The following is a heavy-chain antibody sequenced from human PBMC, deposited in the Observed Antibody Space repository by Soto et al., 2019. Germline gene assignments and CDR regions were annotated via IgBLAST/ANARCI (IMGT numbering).Heavy chain of an antibody. CDR2: IIPIFGTP. V-gene: IGHV1-69*13. J-gene: IGHJ3*02. D-gene: IGHD2-2*02. CDR1: GGTFSIYS. CDR3: ARDDHGYKINKVDFDI. Sequence: ASVNVSFKASGGTFSIYSSIWWLQAPLQGHEWMGGIIPIFGTPKYAQKFQGRVTITADESTSTAYMELNSLRSEDTAVYYCARDDHGYKINKVDFDIWGQGTMVTVSS.